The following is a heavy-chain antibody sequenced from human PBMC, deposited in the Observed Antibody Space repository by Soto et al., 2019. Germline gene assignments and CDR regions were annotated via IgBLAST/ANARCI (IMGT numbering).Heavy chain of an antibody. V-gene: IGHV1-2*04. CDR3: ARDPYGSGSFVVRYYYYGMDV. CDR2: INPNSGGT. J-gene: IGHJ6*02. D-gene: IGHD3-10*01. CDR1: GYTFTGYY. Sequence: QVQLVQSGAEVKKPGASVKVSCKASGYTFTGYYMHWVRQATGQGLEWMGWINPNSGGTNYAQKYQGWVTMHSVSPISTAYMELSRLSSDDTAVYYCARDPYGSGSFVVRYYYYGMDVWGQGTTVTVSS.